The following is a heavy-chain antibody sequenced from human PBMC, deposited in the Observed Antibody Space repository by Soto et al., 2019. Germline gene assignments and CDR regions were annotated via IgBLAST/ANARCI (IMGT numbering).Heavy chain of an antibody. CDR1: GFSLGTRGVG. CDR2: IYWDDDK. Sequence: QITLKESGPTLVKPTQTLTLTCTFSGFSLGTRGVGVGWIRQPPGKALEWLALIYWDDDKRYSPSLKSRLTTTKDTSKNQVVPTMTNMDPVDSATYYCARDSSGWYGFDYWGQGTLVTVSS. V-gene: IGHV2-5*02. D-gene: IGHD6-19*01. J-gene: IGHJ4*02. CDR3: ARDSSGWYGFDY.